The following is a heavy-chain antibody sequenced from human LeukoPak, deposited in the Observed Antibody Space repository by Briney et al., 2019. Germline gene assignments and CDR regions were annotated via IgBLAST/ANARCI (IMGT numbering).Heavy chain of an antibody. Sequence: GGSLRLSCAASGFTFSSYGMHWVRKAPGKGLEWVASIKQDGSEKYFVDSVKGRFTIFRDNTENSLYLQMNSLRAEDTAIYYCARQSITAYSLNFNYWGQGILVTVSS. CDR3: ARQSITAYSLNFNY. D-gene: IGHD6-6*01. CDR1: GFTFSSYG. J-gene: IGHJ4*02. CDR2: IKQDGSEK. V-gene: IGHV3-7*01.